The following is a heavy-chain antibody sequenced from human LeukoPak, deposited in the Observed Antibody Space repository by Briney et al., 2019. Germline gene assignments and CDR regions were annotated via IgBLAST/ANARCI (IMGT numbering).Heavy chain of an antibody. CDR3: AKDGRWLQLEYYFDY. CDR1: GFTFSSYG. V-gene: IGHV3-30*18. Sequence: GGSLRLSCAASGFTFSSYGMHWVRQAPGKGLEWVAVISYDGSNEYYADSVKGRFTISRDNAKNSLYLQMNSLRAEDTAFYYCAKDGRWLQLEYYFDYWGQGTLVTVSS. CDR2: ISYDGSNE. D-gene: IGHD5-24*01. J-gene: IGHJ4*02.